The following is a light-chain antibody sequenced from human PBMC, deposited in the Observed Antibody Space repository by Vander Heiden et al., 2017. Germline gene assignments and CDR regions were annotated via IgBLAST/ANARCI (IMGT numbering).Light chain of an antibody. CDR2: WAS. J-gene: IGKJ1*01. CDR1: HSVLSSSNNNNY. CDR3: QQYYDIPRT. Sequence: IVVTQCPDSLAVSLGESVTLNSKSSHSVLSSSNNNNYLTWCQQKPGQHPQLLIYWASTRESGVPDRFSGSGSGTDFTLTISSLQAEDVAVYYCQQYYDIPRTFGQGTKVEIK. V-gene: IGKV4-1*01.